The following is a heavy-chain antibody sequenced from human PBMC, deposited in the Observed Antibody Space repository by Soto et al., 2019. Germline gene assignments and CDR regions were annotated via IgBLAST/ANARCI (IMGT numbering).Heavy chain of an antibody. Sequence: QPGGSLRLSCAASGFTFSSYAMHWVRQAPGKGLEWVAVISYDGSNKYYADSVKGRFTISRDNSKNTLYLQMNSLRAEDTAVYYCARDTAMVTPYYFDYWGQGTLVTVSS. CDR1: GFTFSSYA. V-gene: IGHV3-30-3*01. D-gene: IGHD5-18*01. CDR2: ISYDGSNK. CDR3: ARDTAMVTPYYFDY. J-gene: IGHJ4*02.